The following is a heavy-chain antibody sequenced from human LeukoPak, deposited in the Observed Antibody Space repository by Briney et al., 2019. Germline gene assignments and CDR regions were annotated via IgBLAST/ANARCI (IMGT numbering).Heavy chain of an antibody. Sequence: ASVKVSCKDSDYTFTSYGIRWVRQAPGQGLEWMGWISAYNGNTNYAQKLQGRVTMTTDTSTSTAYMELRSLRSDDTAVYYCARSKETVGQGNWFDAWGQGNLVTVSS. J-gene: IGHJ5*02. CDR2: ISAYNGNT. CDR3: ARSKETVGQGNWFDA. CDR1: DYTFTSYG. V-gene: IGHV1-18*01.